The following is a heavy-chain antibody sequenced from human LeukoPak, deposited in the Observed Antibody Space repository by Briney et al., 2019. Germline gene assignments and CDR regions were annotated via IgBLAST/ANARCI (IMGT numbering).Heavy chain of an antibody. CDR3: AKAFGPRRYCSENRCDFALDAFHI. CDR2: ISGSDLRT. Sequence: GGSLRLSCAASGLTLSSYAVSWVRQSPGRGLEWLSGISGSDLRTYYPDSVKGRFTISRDDSKNTLYLHMNSLRAEDTALYYCAKAFGPRRYCSENRCDFALDAFHIWGQGTMVTVSS. V-gene: IGHV3-23*01. CDR1: GLTLSSYA. D-gene: IGHD2-15*01. J-gene: IGHJ3*02.